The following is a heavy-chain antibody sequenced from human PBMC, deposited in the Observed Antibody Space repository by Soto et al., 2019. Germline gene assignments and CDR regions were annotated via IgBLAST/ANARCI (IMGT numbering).Heavy chain of an antibody. D-gene: IGHD3-3*01. CDR3: ARGGPNYDFWSGYDTYYFDY. CDR1: GYTFTSYG. CDR2: ISAYNGNT. V-gene: IGHV1-18*01. J-gene: IGHJ4*02. Sequence: QVQLVQSGAEVKKPGASVKVSCTASGYTFTSYGISWVRQAPGQGLEWMGWISAYNGNTNYAQKLQGRVTMTTDTSTSTAYMELRSLRSDDTAVYYCARGGPNYDFWSGYDTYYFDYWGQGTLVTVSS.